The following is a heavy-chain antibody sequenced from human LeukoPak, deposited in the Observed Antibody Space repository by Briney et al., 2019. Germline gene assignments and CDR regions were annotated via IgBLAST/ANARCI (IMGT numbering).Heavy chain of an antibody. CDR2: INPSGSSA. CDR3: ARDNSVGETAWWFDP. CDR1: GYSFTSYY. J-gene: IGHJ5*02. V-gene: IGHV1-46*01. Sequence: AAVKVSCKASGYSFTSYYMHWVRQAPGQGLEWMGFINPSGSSAAYAQKFQGRLTMTRDMFTSTDYMELTSLTSDDTAVYYCARDNSVGETAWWFDPWGQGTLVTVSS. D-gene: IGHD1-26*01.